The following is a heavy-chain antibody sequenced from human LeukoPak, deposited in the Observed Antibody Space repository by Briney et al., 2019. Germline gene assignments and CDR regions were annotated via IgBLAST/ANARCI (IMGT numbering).Heavy chain of an antibody. Sequence: GGSLRLSCAASGFTFSDYYMSWIRQAPGKGLEWLSYISSSGSTTLYADSVKGRFTFSRDNANNSLYLQMNSLRAEDTSVYYCARYAITFGGVIDHFDYWGQGTLVTVSS. J-gene: IGHJ4*02. V-gene: IGHV3-11*04. CDR3: ARYAITFGGVIDHFDY. D-gene: IGHD3-16*02. CDR2: ISSSGSTT. CDR1: GFTFSDYY.